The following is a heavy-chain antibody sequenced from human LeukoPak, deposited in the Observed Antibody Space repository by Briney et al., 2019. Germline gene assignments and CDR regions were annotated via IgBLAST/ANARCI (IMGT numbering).Heavy chain of an antibody. D-gene: IGHD3-3*01. CDR3: ARGSYYDFWSCYYVEYYYYGMDV. J-gene: IGHJ6*02. V-gene: IGHV3-30-3*01. CDR1: GFTFSSYA. Sequence: GGSLRLSCAASGFTFSSYAMHWVREAPGKGLEWVAVISYDGSNKYYADSVKGRFTISRDNYKNTVYMHMNSLRAEDTAVYYCARGSYYDFWSCYYVEYYYYGMDVWGQGTTVTVSS. CDR2: ISYDGSNK.